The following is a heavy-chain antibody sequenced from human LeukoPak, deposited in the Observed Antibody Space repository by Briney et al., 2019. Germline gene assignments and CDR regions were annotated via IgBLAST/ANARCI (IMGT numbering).Heavy chain of an antibody. J-gene: IGHJ3*02. Sequence: SETLSPTCAVYGGSFSGYYWSWIRPPPGKGLEWVGEINHSGSTNYNPSLKSRVTISVDTSKNQFSLKLSSVTAADTAVYYCASYITIFGVVTDAFDIWGQGTMVTVSS. CDR1: GGSFSGYY. CDR2: INHSGST. D-gene: IGHD3-3*01. CDR3: ASYITIFGVVTDAFDI. V-gene: IGHV4-34*01.